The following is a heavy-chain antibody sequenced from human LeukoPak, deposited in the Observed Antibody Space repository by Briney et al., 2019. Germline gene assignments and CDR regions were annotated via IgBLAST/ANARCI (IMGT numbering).Heavy chain of an antibody. D-gene: IGHD3-10*02. CDR2: ITCDGVTT. V-gene: IGHV3-43D*04. CDR3: AELGITMIGGV. Sequence: GGSLRLSCAASGFTFDDYGMHWVRHAPGKGLEWVSLITCDGVTTYYADSVQGRFTISRDNSKNSLYLQMNSLRAEDTAVYYCAELGITMIGGVWGKGTTVTISS. J-gene: IGHJ6*04. CDR1: GFTFDDYG.